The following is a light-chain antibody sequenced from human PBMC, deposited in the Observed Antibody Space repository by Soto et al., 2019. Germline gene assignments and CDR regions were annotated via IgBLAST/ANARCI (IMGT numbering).Light chain of an antibody. V-gene: IGKV3-20*01. J-gene: IGKJ2*01. CDR1: QRVSSSY. CDR2: GAS. Sequence: EXVLTQSPGTLSLSPGERATLSCRASQRVSSSYLAWYQQKPGQAPRLLIYGASTRATGIPDRFSGSGSGTDFTLTISRLEPEDFAVYFCQRYGSSPPFTFGQGTKVDIK. CDR3: QRYGSSPPFT.